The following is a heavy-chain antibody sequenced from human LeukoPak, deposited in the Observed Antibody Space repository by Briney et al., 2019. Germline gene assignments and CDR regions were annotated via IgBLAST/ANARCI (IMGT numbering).Heavy chain of an antibody. J-gene: IGHJ6*02. CDR2: IFPDDSDT. D-gene: IGHD3-22*01. V-gene: IGHV5-51*01. CDR1: GYNFAGHW. Sequence: GESLKISCKGSGYNFAGHWIGWVRPRPGKGPEWMGIIFPDDSDTRYSPSFQGQVSISADKSISTAYLQWNSLKASDTAIYYCVRQEGLYTYDGRGPLSYNLDVWGQGTTVIVSS. CDR3: VRQEGLYTYDGRGPLSYNLDV.